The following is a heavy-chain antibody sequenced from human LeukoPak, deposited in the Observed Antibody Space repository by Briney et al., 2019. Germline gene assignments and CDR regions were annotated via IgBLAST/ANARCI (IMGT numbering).Heavy chain of an antibody. CDR2: IYHSGST. D-gene: IGHD2-2*01. Sequence: SETLSLTCTVSGGSISSGGYYWSWIRQPPGKGLEWIGYIYHSGSTYYNPSLKSRVTISVDRSKNQFSLKLSSVTAADTAVYYCARLSLVVVPAAIGTADYWGQGTLVTVSS. CDR1: GGSISSGGYY. CDR3: ARLSLVVVPAAIGTADY. J-gene: IGHJ4*02. V-gene: IGHV4-30-2*01.